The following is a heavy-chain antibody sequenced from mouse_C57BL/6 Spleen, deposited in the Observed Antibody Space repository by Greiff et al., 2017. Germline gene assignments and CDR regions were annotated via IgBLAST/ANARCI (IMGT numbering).Heavy chain of an antibody. D-gene: IGHD1-1*01. CDR2: IHPNSGST. CDR1: GYTFTSYW. V-gene: IGHV1-64*01. Sequence: QVQLQQPGAELVKPGASVKLSCKASGYTFTSYWMHWVKQRPGQGLEWIGMIHPNSGSTNYNEKFKSKATLTVDKSYSTAYVQLSSLTSEDSAVSYGERENSPYEVGYWGQGTTLTVSS. J-gene: IGHJ2*01. CDR3: ERENSPYEVGY.